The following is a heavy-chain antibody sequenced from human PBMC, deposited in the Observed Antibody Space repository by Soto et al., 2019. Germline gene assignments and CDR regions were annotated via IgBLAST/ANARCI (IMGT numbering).Heavy chain of an antibody. CDR2: ITGSGRDT. J-gene: IGHJ4*02. V-gene: IGHV3-23*01. CDR3: AKNGLDNSPPAIDS. D-gene: IGHD2-2*01. Sequence: EVQLLESGGGLAQPGGSLRLSCAASGFTFRNNVLSWVRQAPGKGLDWVSGITGSGRDTYYADSVKGRFTISRDNSKNMVFLQMNRLRAEDTALYYCAKNGLDNSPPAIDSWGPGTLVTVSS. CDR1: GFTFRNNV.